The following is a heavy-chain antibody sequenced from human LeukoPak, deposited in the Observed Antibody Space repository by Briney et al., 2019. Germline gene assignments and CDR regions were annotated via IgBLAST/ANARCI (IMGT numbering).Heavy chain of an antibody. CDR3: ARVSNSGYDYYYMDV. CDR2: IYYSGST. CDR1: GGSISSGGYC. D-gene: IGHD2/OR15-2a*01. V-gene: IGHV4-31*03. Sequence: PSQTLSLTCTVSGGSISSGGYCWSWIRQHPGKGLEWIGYIYYSGSTYYNPSLKSRVTISVDTSKNQFSLKLSSVTAADTAVYYCARVSNSGYDYYYMDVWGKGTTVTVSS. J-gene: IGHJ6*03.